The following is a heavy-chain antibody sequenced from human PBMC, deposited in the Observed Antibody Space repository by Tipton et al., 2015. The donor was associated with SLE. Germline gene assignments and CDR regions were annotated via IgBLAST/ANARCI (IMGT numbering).Heavy chain of an antibody. CDR3: ARGCSSSTCEPFYFFGMDV. D-gene: IGHD2-2*01. CDR2: LYYSGNT. V-gene: IGHV4-59*12. J-gene: IGHJ6*02. Sequence: TLSLTCTVSGDSISDYYWSWIRQPPGKGLEWIGNLYYSGNTNYSPSLESRVTITVDMSKNKFSLRLISVTAADTAVYYCARGCSSSTCEPFYFFGMDVWGQGTTVTVSS. CDR1: GDSISDYY.